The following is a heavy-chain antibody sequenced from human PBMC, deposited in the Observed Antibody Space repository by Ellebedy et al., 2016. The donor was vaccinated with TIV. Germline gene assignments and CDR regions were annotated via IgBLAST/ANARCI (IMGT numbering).Heavy chain of an antibody. J-gene: IGHJ3*02. CDR3: ARDKRGSYAFDI. Sequence: GESLKISCAASGFTFSDHYMNWIRQAPGEGLEWLSHISSSGTVIYNADSVKGRFTTSRDNAKNSLYLHMHSLRAEDTAVYYCARDKRGSYAFDIWGQGTLVTVSS. CDR2: ISSSGTVI. CDR1: GFTFSDHY. D-gene: IGHD3-10*01. V-gene: IGHV3-11*01.